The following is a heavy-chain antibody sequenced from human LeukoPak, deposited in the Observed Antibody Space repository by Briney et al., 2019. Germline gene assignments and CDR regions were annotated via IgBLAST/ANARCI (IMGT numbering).Heavy chain of an antibody. D-gene: IGHD4-17*01. J-gene: IGHJ4*02. CDR3: ARGRDSDYAFDY. Sequence: PGGSLRLSCAASGFTFSNYGMHWVRQVPGKGLEWVAAIWFDGIRKYYADSVKGRLTISRDNSKNTLYLQMNSLRAEDTAVYYCARGRDSDYAFDYWGQGTLVTVSS. V-gene: IGHV3-33*01. CDR1: GFTFSNYG. CDR2: IWFDGIRK.